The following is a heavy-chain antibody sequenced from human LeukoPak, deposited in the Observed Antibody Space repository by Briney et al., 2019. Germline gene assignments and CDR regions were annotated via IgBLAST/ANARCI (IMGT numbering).Heavy chain of an antibody. D-gene: IGHD2-15*01. CDR2: ISYDGSNK. V-gene: IGHV3-30*18. CDR1: GFTFSSYG. Sequence: PGGSLRLSCAASGFTFSSYGMHSVRQAPGKGLGWVAVISYDGSNKYYADSVKGRFTISRDNSKNTLYLQMNSLRAEDTAVYYCAKSGGTYCSGGSCYGLGYWGQGTLVTVSS. J-gene: IGHJ4*02. CDR3: AKSGGTYCSGGSCYGLGY.